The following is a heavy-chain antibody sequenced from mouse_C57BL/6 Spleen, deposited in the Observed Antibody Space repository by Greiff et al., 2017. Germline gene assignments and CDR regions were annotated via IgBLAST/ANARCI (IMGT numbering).Heavy chain of an antibody. J-gene: IGHJ4*01. CDR1: GYAFSSSW. CDR2: IYPGDGDT. D-gene: IGHD1-1*02. Sequence: VQLQQSGPELVKPGASVKISCKASGYAFSSSWMNWVKQRPGKGLEWIGRIYPGDGDTNYNGKFKGKATLTADKSSSTAYMQLSSLTSEDSAVYFCARFRYGGYWGQGTSVTVSS. V-gene: IGHV1-82*01. CDR3: ARFRYGGY.